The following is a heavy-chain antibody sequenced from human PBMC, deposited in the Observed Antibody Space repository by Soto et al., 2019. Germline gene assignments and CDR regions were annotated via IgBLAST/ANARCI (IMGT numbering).Heavy chain of an antibody. CDR3: AKVAGQAPRLSDY. J-gene: IGHJ4*02. V-gene: IGHV3-23*01. Sequence: PGGSLRLSCAASGFTFSNYAMTWVRQAPGKGLQWISSVDGSGGDTYYAGSVKGRFTVFRDNSKNTLFLQMNSLRAEDTALYYCAKVAGQAPRLSDYWGQGTLVTVSS. CDR1: GFTFSNYA. CDR2: VDGSGGDT.